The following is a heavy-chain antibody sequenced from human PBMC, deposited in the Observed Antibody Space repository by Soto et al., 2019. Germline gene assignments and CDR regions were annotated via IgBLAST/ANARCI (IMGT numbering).Heavy chain of an antibody. D-gene: IGHD1-26*01. CDR2: IRIDSNHI. CDR1: GFIFTSYS. V-gene: IGHV3-48*02. J-gene: IGHJ4*02. CDR3: ARDLSYAFDY. Sequence: EVQLVESGGGLVQPGGSLRLSCAASGFIFTSYSMNWVRQAPGKGLEWLSYIRIDSNHIGYADSVRGRFTISSDIAKNSLYLQMNSLRDEDTAVYYCARDLSYAFDYWGLGTLVTVSS.